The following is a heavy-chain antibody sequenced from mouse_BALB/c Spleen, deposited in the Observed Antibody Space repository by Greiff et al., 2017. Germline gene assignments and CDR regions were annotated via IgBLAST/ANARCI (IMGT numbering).Heavy chain of an antibody. V-gene: IGHV1-67*01. CDR2: ISTYYGNT. CDR3: ARLMITTRAMDD. CDR1: GYSFTDYA. J-gene: IGHJ4*01. D-gene: IGHD2-4*01. Sequence: VQLQQSGPELVRPGVSVKISCKGSGYSFTDYAMHWVKQSHAKSLEWIGVISTYYGNTNYNQKFKGKATMTVDKSSSTAYMELARLTSEDSAIYYCARLMITTRAMDDWGQGTSVTVSS.